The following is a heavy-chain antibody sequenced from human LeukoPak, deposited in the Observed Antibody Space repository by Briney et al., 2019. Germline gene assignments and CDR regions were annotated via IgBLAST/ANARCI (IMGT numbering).Heavy chain of an antibody. CDR2: IYSGGST. CDR3: AREMVEMATSHYYYGMDV. CDR1: GFTVSSNY. Sequence: GGSLRLSCAASGFTVSSNYMSWVRQAPGKGLEWVSVIYSGGSTYYADSVKGRFTISRDNSKNTLYLQMNSLRAEDTAVYYCAREMVEMATSHYYYGMDVWGQGTTVTVSS. V-gene: IGHV3-66*02. D-gene: IGHD5-24*01. J-gene: IGHJ6*02.